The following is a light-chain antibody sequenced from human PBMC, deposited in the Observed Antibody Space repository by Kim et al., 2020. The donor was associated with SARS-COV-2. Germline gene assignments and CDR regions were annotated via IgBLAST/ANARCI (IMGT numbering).Light chain of an antibody. V-gene: IGLV1-51*01. J-gene: IGLJ3*02. CDR1: SANIGNKS. Sequence: GQKVTSSGSGSSANIGNKSVSWYQQHHGTAPKLLIYDNDRRPSGIPDRFSGSKSGTSATLGITGLQTGDEADYYCGAWDTSLSAWLFGGGTQLTVL. CDR3: GAWDTSLSAWL. CDR2: DND.